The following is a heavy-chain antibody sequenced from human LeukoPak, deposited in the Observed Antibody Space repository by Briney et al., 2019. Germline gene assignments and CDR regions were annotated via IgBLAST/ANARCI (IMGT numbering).Heavy chain of an antibody. J-gene: IGHJ4*02. D-gene: IGHD3-22*01. Sequence: GASLKISCKGSGYSFTSYWIGWVRQMPGKGLEWMGIIYPSDSDTRYSASFQGQVTISADKSISTAYLQWSSLKASDTAMYYCARRYYYDSSGYYYYYFDYWGQGTLVTVSS. V-gene: IGHV5-51*01. CDR2: IYPSDSDT. CDR3: ARRYYYDSSGYYYYYFDY. CDR1: GYSFTSYW.